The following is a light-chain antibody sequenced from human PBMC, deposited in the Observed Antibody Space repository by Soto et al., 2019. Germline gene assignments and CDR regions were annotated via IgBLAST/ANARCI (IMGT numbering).Light chain of an antibody. CDR3: SSFTSSDTGV. V-gene: IGLV2-14*01. CDR2: EVG. CDR1: SSDVGGYNH. Sequence: QSVLTQPASVSGSPGQSITISCTGTSSDVGGYNHVSWYQQYPGKAPKLIIYEVGYRPSGISDRFSGSKSGNTASLTISVLQTEDESDYYCSSFTSSDTGVFGGGTKLTVL. J-gene: IGLJ3*02.